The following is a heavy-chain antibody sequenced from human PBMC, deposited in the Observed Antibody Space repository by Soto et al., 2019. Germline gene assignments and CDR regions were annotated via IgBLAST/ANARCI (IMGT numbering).Heavy chain of an antibody. CDR2: IWYDGSNK. CDR3: AREKDLGFDY. CDR1: RFTFSSYA. Sequence: QVQLVESGGGVVQPGRSLRLSCAASRFTFSSYAMHWVRQAPGKGLEGVAVIWYDGSNKYYADSVKGRFTISRDNSKNTLCLQMNSVRAEDTAVYYCAREKDLGFDYWGQGTLVTVSS. J-gene: IGHJ4*02. V-gene: IGHV3-33*01. D-gene: IGHD2-15*01.